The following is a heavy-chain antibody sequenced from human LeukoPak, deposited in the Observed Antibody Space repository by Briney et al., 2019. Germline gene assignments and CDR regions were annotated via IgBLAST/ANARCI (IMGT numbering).Heavy chain of an antibody. CDR2: IGAYNGNT. CDR3: ARERVTTVPEPDLGAFDI. V-gene: IGHV1-18*01. CDR1: GYTFTSYG. Sequence: ASVKVSCKASGYTFTSYGISWVRQAPGQGLEWMGWIGAYNGNTNYAQKLQGRVTMTTDTSTSTAYMELRSLRSDDTAVYYCARERVTTVPEPDLGAFDIWGQGTMVTVSS. J-gene: IGHJ3*02. D-gene: IGHD4-17*01.